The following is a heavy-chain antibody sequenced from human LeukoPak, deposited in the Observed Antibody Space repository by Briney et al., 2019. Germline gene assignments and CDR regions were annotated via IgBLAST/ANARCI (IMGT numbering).Heavy chain of an antibody. CDR2: IIPIFGTA. CDR1: GGTFSSYA. V-gene: IGHV1-69*05. D-gene: IGHD6-6*01. CDR3: AKIIAALDAFDI. J-gene: IGHJ3*02. Sequence: ASVKVSCKASGGTFSSYAISWVRQAPGQGLEWMGGIIPIFGTANYAQKFQGRVTITTDESTSTAYMELSSLRSEDTAVYYCAKIIAALDAFDIWGQGTMVTVSS.